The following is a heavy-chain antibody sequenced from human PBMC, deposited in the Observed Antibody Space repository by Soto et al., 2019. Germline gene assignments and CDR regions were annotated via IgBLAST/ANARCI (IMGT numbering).Heavy chain of an antibody. J-gene: IGHJ6*02. CDR2: IYYSGTT. D-gene: IGHD3-16*02. CDR1: GGSISSSSYY. V-gene: IGHV4-39*01. CDR3: ARQGLRYYFYGMDI. Sequence: SETLSLTCTVSGGSISSSSYYWGWIRQPPGKGLEWIGTIYYSGTTIYNPSLKSRVTISVDTSKNQFSLKLSSVTAADTAVYYCARQGLRYYFYGMDIWGQGTTVPVSS.